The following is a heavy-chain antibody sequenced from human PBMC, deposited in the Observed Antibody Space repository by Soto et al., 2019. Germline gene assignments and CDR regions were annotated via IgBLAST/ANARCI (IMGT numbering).Heavy chain of an antibody. Sequence: QVQLQQWGAGLLKPSETLSLTCAVYGGSFSGYYWSWIRQPPGKGLEWIGEINHSGSTNYNPSIKSRVTISVDTSKNQFSLKLSSVTAADTAVYYCATRYGQKIFGTSKGRFDPWGQGTLVTVSS. J-gene: IGHJ5*02. CDR2: INHSGST. CDR1: GGSFSGYY. CDR3: ATRYGQKIFGTSKGRFDP. D-gene: IGHD3-3*01. V-gene: IGHV4-34*01.